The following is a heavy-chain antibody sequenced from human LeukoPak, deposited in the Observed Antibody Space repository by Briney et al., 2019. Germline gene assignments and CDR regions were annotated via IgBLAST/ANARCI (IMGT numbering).Heavy chain of an antibody. J-gene: IGHJ5*02. CDR2: IYYSGST. CDR3: ARRVGYSSSWRFDP. V-gene: IGHV4-30-4*01. D-gene: IGHD6-13*01. CDR1: GGSISSGDYY. Sequence: RSSETLSLTCTVSGGSISSGDYYWSWIRQPPGKGLEWIGYIYYSGSTYYNPSLKSRVTISVDRSKNQFSLKLSSVTAADTAVYYCARRVGYSSSWRFDPWGQGTLVTVSS.